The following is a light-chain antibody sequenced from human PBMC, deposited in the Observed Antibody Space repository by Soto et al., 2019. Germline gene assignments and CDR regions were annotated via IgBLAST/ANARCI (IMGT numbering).Light chain of an antibody. CDR3: QQYNNWPET. V-gene: IGKV3-15*01. Sequence: EIVMTQSPATLSVSPGERATLSCRASQSVSSNLAWYQQKPGQAPRLLIYGASTRATGIPGRFSGSGSGTEFTLTISSRQSEDFAVYYCQQYNNWPETFGQGPKVEIK. J-gene: IGKJ1*01. CDR1: QSVSSN. CDR2: GAS.